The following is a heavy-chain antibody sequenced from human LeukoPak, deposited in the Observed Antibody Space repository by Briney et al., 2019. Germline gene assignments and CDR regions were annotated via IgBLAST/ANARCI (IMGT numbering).Heavy chain of an antibody. V-gene: IGHV3-20*04. CDR2: INWNGDIT. CDR3: AGGSGWIHDY. D-gene: IGHD6-19*01. Sequence: PGRSLRLSCAASGFIFNNYAMNWVRQAPGKGLEWVSGINWNGDITGYTDSVKYADSVKGRFTISRDNAKNSLYLQMNSLRAEDTAVYFCAGGSGWIHDYWGQGTLVTVSS. CDR1: GFIFNNYA. J-gene: IGHJ4*02.